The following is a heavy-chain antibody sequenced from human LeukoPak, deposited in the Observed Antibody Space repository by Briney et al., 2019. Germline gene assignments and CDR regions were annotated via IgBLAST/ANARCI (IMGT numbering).Heavy chain of an antibody. CDR2: INPNSGGT. D-gene: IGHD2-15*01. CDR1: GYTFTGYY. J-gene: IGHJ4*02. CDR3: ARAPTEWWFSGINY. V-gene: IGHV1-2*02. Sequence: ASVKVSCKASGYTFTGYYMHWVRQAPGQGLEWMGWINPNSGGTNYAQKFQGRVTMTRDTSISKAYMELSRLRSDDTAVYYCARAPTEWWFSGINYWGQGTLVTVSS.